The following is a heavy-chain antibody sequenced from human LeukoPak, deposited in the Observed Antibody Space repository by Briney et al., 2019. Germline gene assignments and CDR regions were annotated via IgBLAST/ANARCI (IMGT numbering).Heavy chain of an antibody. Sequence: GASVKVSCKASGYTFTGHYMHWVRQAPGQGLEWMGWISPNSGGTKYAQKSQGRVTLTRDTSISTAYMELSTLTSDDTAVYCCAISWRGVGAFKYWGQGTLVTVSS. CDR2: ISPNSGGT. CDR3: AISWRGVGAFKY. CDR1: GYTFTGHY. V-gene: IGHV1-2*02. D-gene: IGHD1-26*01. J-gene: IGHJ4*02.